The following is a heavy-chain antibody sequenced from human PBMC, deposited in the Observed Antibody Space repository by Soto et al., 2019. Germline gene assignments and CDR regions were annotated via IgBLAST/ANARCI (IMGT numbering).Heavy chain of an antibody. CDR1: GFTFSSYG. CDR2: ISYDGSNK. CDR3: AKLWDLTGYYGMDV. Sequence: QVQLVESGGGVVQPGRSLRLSCAASGFTFSSYGMHWVRQAPGKGLEWVAVISYDGSNKYYADSVKGRFTISRDNSKNTLYLQMNSLRAEDTAVYYCAKLWDLTGYYGMDVWGQGTTVTVSS. J-gene: IGHJ6*02. V-gene: IGHV3-30*18. D-gene: IGHD1-26*01.